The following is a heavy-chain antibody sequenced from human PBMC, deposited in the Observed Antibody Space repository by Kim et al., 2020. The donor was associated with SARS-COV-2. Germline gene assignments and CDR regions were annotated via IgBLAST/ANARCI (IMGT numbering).Heavy chain of an antibody. J-gene: IGHJ6*02. D-gene: IGHD3-16*01. CDR3: ARCRDMITFGGVIAGMDV. V-gene: IGHV1-46*01. CDR1: GYTFTSYD. CDR2: INPSGGST. Sequence: ASVKVSCKASGYTFTSYDMHWVRQAPGQGLEWMGIINPSGGSTSYAQKFQGRVTMTRDTSTSTVYMELSSLRSEDTAVYYCARCRDMITFGGVIAGMDVWGQGTTVTVSS.